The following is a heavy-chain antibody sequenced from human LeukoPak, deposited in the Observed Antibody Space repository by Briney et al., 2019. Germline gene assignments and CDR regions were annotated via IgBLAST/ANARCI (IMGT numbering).Heavy chain of an antibody. D-gene: IGHD1-26*01. Sequence: SETLSLTCTVSGRSFSSYYLSWLRQSAGKGLEWIGHIYSSGSTNYNPSLESRVTMSIDTSKNQYSLNLSSVTAADTAVYFCARDFVLERLDAFDIWGQGTLVAVSS. V-gene: IGHV4-4*07. CDR3: ARDFVLERLDAFDI. CDR2: IYSSGST. CDR1: GRSFSSYY. J-gene: IGHJ3*02.